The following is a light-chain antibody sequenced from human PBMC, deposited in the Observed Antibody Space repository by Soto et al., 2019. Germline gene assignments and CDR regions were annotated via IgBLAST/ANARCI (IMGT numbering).Light chain of an antibody. CDR2: ANT. Sequence: QSVLTQPPSVSGAPGQRVTISCTGSSSNIGAGYDVHWYQQLPGTAPKLLIYANTNRPSGVPDRFSASRSGTSASLAITGLQAEDEADYCCQSYDSSLSGYVLFGGGTKLTVL. V-gene: IGLV1-40*01. CDR3: QSYDSSLSGYVL. J-gene: IGLJ2*01. CDR1: SSNIGAGYD.